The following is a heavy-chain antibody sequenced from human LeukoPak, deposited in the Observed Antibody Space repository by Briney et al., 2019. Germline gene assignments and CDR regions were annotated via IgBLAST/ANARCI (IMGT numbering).Heavy chain of an antibody. D-gene: IGHD3-10*01. CDR1: GLTFTDYY. J-gene: IGHJ4*02. CDR2: IGPSGTVI. V-gene: IGHV3-11*01. Sequence: GGSLRLSCSASGLTFTDYYMSWIRQAPGKGLEWVSYIGPSGTVIYYGDSVKGRFTIFRDNAKKSLYLQMNSLRAEDTAVYYCARDYNCWGQGTLVTVSS. CDR3: ARDYNC.